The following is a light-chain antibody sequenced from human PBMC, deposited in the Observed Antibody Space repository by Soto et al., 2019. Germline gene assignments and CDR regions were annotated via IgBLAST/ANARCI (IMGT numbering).Light chain of an antibody. J-gene: IGKJ1*01. V-gene: IGKV3-15*01. CDR1: QSVSSN. CDR2: GAS. CDR3: QQYNTWPPT. Sequence: EIVMTQSPATVSVSPGERVTLSCRASQSVSSNLAWYQQKPGQAPRLLISGASTRATGVPARFSGSGPGTESTLTITSLQAEDFAIYYCQQYNTWPPTFGKGTKV.